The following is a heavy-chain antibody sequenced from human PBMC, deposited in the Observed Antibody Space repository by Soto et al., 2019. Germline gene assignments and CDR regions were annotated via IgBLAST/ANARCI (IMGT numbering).Heavy chain of an antibody. CDR1: GFTFSDYY. J-gene: IGHJ3*02. CDR2: ISSSGSSI. CDR3: ARGTFWSGSANHAFDI. D-gene: IGHD3-3*01. Sequence: GGSLRLSCAASGFTFSDYYMSWIRQAPGKGLEWVSYISSSGSSIYYADSVKGRFTISRDNAKNSLYLQMNSLRAEDTAVYYCARGTFWSGSANHAFDIWGQGTMVTVSS. V-gene: IGHV3-11*01.